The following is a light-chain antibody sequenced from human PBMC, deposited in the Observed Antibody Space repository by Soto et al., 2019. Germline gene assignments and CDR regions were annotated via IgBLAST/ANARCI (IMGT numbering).Light chain of an antibody. V-gene: IGLV2-14*03. CDR3: SSYTTSTTRI. CDR1: SSDFGAYNY. J-gene: IGLJ2*01. CDR2: DVS. Sequence: QSALTQPASVSGSPGQSITISCTGTSSDFGAYNYVSWYQQLPDKAPKLLIYDVSNRPSGVSNRFSGSKSGSTASLTISGLQDEDEADYYCSSYTTSTTRIFGGGTKLTVL.